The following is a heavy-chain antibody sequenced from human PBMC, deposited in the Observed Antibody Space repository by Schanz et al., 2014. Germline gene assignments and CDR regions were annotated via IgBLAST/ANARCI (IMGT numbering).Heavy chain of an antibody. CDR3: AKDLLYGAPMPLNHLDY. CDR2: ISGSGGST. Sequence: EVQLVESGGGSVQPGGSLRLSCAASGFTFSSYAMSWVRQAPGKGLEWVSGISGSGGSTYYADSVKGRFTISRDNSKNTLYLQMNSLRAEDTAVYYCAKDLLYGAPMPLNHLDYWGQGTLVTVSS. CDR1: GFTFSSYA. D-gene: IGHD2-2*01. V-gene: IGHV3-23*04. J-gene: IGHJ4*02.